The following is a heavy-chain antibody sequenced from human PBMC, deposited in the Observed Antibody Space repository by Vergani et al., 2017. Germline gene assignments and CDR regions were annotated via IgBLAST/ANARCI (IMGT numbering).Heavy chain of an antibody. CDR2: ISGSGGST. D-gene: IGHD2-2*02. V-gene: IGHV3-23*01. CDR3: AKTQLLLYGAPDY. J-gene: IGHJ4*02. CDR1: GFTFSSYA. Sequence: EVQLLESGGGLVQPGGSLRLSCAASGFTFSSYAMSWVRQAPGKGLEWVSAISGSGGSTYYADSVKGRFTISRDNSKNTLYLQMNSLRAEDTAVNYCAKTQLLLYGAPDYWGQGTLVTVSS.